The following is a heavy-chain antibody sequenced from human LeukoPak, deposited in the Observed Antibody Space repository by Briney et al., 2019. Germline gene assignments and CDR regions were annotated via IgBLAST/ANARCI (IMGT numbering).Heavy chain of an antibody. V-gene: IGHV1-69*13. CDR3: ARVGPSSAFDY. J-gene: IGHJ4*02. CDR1: GGTFSSYA. CDR2: IIPIFGTA. Sequence: AASVKVSCKASGGTFSSYAISWVRQAPGQGLEWMGGIIPIFGTANYAQKFQGGVTITADESTSTAYMELSSLRSEDTAVYYCARVGPSSAFDYWGQGTLVTVSS. D-gene: IGHD3-10*01.